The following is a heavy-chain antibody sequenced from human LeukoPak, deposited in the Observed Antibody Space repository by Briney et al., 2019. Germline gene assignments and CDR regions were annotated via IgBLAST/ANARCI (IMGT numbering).Heavy chain of an antibody. CDR1: RGSISGSIRSYY. D-gene: IGHD5-12*01. J-gene: IGHJ4*02. CDR2: ISSSGST. CDR3: ARIPLGYSGAYYFDY. V-gene: IGHV4-4*09. Sequence: SETLSLTCTVSRGSISGSIRSYYWSWLRQPPGKGLEWIGYISSSGSTNDNPTLRSRVTISVDTSKNQFFLNLSSVSAADTAVYYCARIPLGYSGAYYFDYWGQGTLVTVSP.